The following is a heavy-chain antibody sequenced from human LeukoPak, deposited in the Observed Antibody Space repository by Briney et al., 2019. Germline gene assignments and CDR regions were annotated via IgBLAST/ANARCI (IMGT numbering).Heavy chain of an antibody. CDR2: FSAYNGNT. D-gene: IGHD3-10*01. V-gene: IGHV1-18*01. CDR3: AREDGTGSGDYYYYMDV. J-gene: IGHJ6*03. CDR1: GYTFTSYG. Sequence: ASVKVSCKASGYTFTSYGISWVRQAPGQGLEWMGWFSAYNGNTNYAQKLQGRVTMTTDTSTSTAYMELRSLRSDDTAVYYCAREDGTGSGDYYYYMDVWGKGTTVTVSS.